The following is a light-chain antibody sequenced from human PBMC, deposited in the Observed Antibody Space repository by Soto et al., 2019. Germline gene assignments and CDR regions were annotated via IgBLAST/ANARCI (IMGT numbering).Light chain of an antibody. CDR3: QQLNSYPAT. V-gene: IGKV1-5*03. CDR1: QSISSW. J-gene: IGKJ5*01. CDR2: KAS. Sequence: DIQMTQSPSTLSASVGDRVTITCRASQSISSWLAWYQQKPGKAPKLLIYKASTLQSGVPSRFSGSGSGTEFTLAISSLQPDDSATYYCQQLNSYPATFGQGKRLEIK.